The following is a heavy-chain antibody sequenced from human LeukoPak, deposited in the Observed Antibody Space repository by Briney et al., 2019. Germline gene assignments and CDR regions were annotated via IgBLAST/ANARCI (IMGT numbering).Heavy chain of an antibody. CDR1: GCTFTGYY. CDR3: AREREQWLASYMDV. V-gene: IGHV1-2*02. CDR2: INPNSGGT. Sequence: ASVKVSCKASGCTFTGYYMHWVRQAPGQGLEWMGWINPNSGGTNYAQKFQGRVTMTRDTSISTAYMELSRLRSDDTAVYYCAREREQWLASYMDVWGKGTTVTVSS. J-gene: IGHJ6*03. D-gene: IGHD6-19*01.